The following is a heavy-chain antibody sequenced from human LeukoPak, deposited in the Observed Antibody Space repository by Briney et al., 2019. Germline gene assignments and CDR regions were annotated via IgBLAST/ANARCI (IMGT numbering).Heavy chain of an antibody. CDR3: ARGRGYSYGSRYYYYMDV. D-gene: IGHD5-18*01. J-gene: IGHJ6*03. CDR2: IYTSGIT. V-gene: IGHV4-4*07. CDR1: GGSISTYY. Sequence: SETLSLTCTVSGGSISTYYWSWIRQPAGKGLEWIGRIYTSGITNHNPSLKSRVTMSVDTSKSQFSLKLNSVTAADTAVYYCARGRGYSYGSRYYYYMDVWGKGTTVTVSS.